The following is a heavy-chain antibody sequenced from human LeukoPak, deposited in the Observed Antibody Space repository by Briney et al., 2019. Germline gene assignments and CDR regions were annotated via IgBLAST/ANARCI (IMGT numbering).Heavy chain of an antibody. CDR2: INPSGGST. V-gene: IGHV1-46*01. D-gene: IGHD6-19*01. CDR1: GYTFTSYY. Sequence: GASVKVSCKASGYTFTSYYMHWVRQAPGQGLEWMGIINPSGGSTSYAQKFQGRVTMTRDTSTSTVYMELRSLRSDDTAVYYCARVLRPTKSDYSSGYYRGGPWFDPWGQGTLVTVSS. CDR3: ARVLRPTKSDYSSGYYRGGPWFDP. J-gene: IGHJ5*02.